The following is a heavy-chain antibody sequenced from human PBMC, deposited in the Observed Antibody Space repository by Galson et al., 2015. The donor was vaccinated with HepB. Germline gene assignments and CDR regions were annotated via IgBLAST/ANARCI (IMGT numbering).Heavy chain of an antibody. D-gene: IGHD4-17*01. CDR3: ARDLNYGDYVPFDY. CDR1: GFTFSNYR. CDR2: IGTSGRTI. V-gene: IGHV3-48*02. J-gene: IGHJ4*02. Sequence: SLRLSCAASGFTFSNYRMNWVRQAPGKGLEWVSYIGTSGRTIYYADSVKGRFTISRDNARNSLYLQLNSLRDEDTAVYYCARDLNYGDYVPFDYWGQGTLVTVSS.